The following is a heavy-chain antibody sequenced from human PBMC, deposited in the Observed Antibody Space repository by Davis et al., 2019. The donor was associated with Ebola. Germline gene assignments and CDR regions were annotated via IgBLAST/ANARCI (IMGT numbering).Heavy chain of an antibody. Sequence: GESLKISCAASGFTFSSYAMSWVRQAPGKGLEWVSAISGSGGSTYYADSVKGRFTISRDNSKNTLYLQMNSLRAEDTAVYYCAKASVPAATGYYYYYGMDVWGQGTTVTFSS. J-gene: IGHJ6*02. CDR2: ISGSGGST. D-gene: IGHD2-2*01. CDR3: AKASVPAATGYYYYYGMDV. V-gene: IGHV3-23*01. CDR1: GFTFSSYA.